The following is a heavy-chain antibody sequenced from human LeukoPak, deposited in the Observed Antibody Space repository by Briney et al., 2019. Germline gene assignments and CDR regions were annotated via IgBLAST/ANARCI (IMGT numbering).Heavy chain of an antibody. J-gene: IGHJ6*02. Sequence: PGGSLRLSCAASGFIFDNNYMTWVRQAPGRGLEWVSLIFADGTTAYADSVKGRFTISRHTSKKTLFLQMNNLRPEDTAVYYCARRGDAYFGSGSCYGMDVWGQGTTVTVSS. CDR2: IFADGTT. CDR3: ARRGDAYFGSGSCYGMDV. V-gene: IGHV3-53*04. CDR1: GFIFDNNY. D-gene: IGHD3-10*01.